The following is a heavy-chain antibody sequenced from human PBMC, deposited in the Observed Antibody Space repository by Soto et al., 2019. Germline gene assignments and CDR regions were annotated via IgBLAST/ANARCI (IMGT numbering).Heavy chain of an antibody. Sequence: QVQLVESGGGVVQPGMSLRLSCAASGFTFTTYGMHGVRQAPGKGLEWVAVISYDGSDKYYADSVKGRFTISRDLSQNTLYRQMNSLSPEDTSLYLCAKYWGVRHIHYFYGMDVWVQGTTVTVSS. CDR1: GFTFTTYG. CDR2: ISYDGSDK. J-gene: IGHJ6*02. CDR3: AKYWGVRHIHYFYGMDV. D-gene: IGHD3-16*01. V-gene: IGHV3-30*18.